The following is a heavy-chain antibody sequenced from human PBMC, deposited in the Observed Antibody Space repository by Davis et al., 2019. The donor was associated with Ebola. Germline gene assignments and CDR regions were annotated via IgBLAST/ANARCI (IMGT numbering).Heavy chain of an antibody. CDR3: AREAGATTRIYDS. CDR2: ISAYNGNT. D-gene: IGHD1-26*01. CDR1: SYTFTSYG. J-gene: IGHJ5*01. V-gene: IGHV1-18*01. Sequence: ASVNVSCKASSYTFTSYGISGVRQAPGQGLEWMGWISAYNGNTNYAQKLQGRVNMTTDTSRSTAYMELRSLRSDDTAVYYCAREAGATTRIYDSWGQGTLVTVSS.